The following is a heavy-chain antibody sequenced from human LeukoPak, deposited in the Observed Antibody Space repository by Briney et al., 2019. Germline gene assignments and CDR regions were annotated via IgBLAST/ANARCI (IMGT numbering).Heavy chain of an antibody. Sequence: GESLKISCTGSGYIFTSYWIGWVRQMPGKGLGWMGIIYPGDSDTRYSPSFQGQVTISADKSISTAYLQWSRLKASDTAMYYCARQASAGYSYGLHYWGQGTLVTVSS. CDR2: IYPGDSDT. J-gene: IGHJ4*02. D-gene: IGHD5-18*01. CDR1: GYIFTSYW. V-gene: IGHV5-51*01. CDR3: ARQASAGYSYGLHY.